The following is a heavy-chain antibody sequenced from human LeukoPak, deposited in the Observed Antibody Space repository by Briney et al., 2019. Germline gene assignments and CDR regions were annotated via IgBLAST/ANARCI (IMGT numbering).Heavy chain of an antibody. Sequence: GGSLRLSCAASGFTFSSYGMHWVRQAPGKGLEWVAVIWYDGSNKYYADSVKGRFTISRDNSKNMLYLQMNSLRAEDTAVYYCARGLYCSSTSCYWQGIGYWGQGTLVTVSS. D-gene: IGHD2-2*01. V-gene: IGHV3-33*01. CDR2: IWYDGSNK. CDR3: ARGLYCSSTSCYWQGIGY. CDR1: GFTFSSYG. J-gene: IGHJ4*02.